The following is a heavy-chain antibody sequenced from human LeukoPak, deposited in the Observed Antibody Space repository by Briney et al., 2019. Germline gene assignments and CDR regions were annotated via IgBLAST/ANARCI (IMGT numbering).Heavy chain of an antibody. J-gene: IGHJ4*02. CDR1: GFTFSSYG. Sequence: GGSLRLSCAVSGFTFSSYGMSWVRQAPGKGLEWVSAISGSGGSTYYADSVKGRFTISRDNSKNTLYLQMNSLRAEDTAVYYCAKEPLVWSGCFDYWGQGTLVTVSS. V-gene: IGHV3-23*01. D-gene: IGHD3-3*01. CDR3: AKEPLVWSGCFDY. CDR2: ISGSGGST.